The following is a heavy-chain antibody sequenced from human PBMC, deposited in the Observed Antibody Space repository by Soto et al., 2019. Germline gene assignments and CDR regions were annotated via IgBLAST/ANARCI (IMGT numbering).Heavy chain of an antibody. D-gene: IGHD3-10*01. J-gene: IGHJ6*02. CDR2: INHSGST. CDR1: GGSFSGYY. CDR3: ARSRVAMVRGVIHYYYGMDV. V-gene: IGHV4-34*01. Sequence: SETLSLTCAVYGGSFSGYYWSWIRQPPGKGLEWIGEINHSGSTNYNPSLKSRVTISVDTSKNQFSLKLSSVTAADTAVYYCARSRVAMVRGVIHYYYGMDVWGQGTTVTVSS.